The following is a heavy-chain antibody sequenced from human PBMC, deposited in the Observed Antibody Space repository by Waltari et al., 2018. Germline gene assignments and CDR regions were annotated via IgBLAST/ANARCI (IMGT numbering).Heavy chain of an antibody. CDR1: GYTFTDYY. J-gene: IGHJ3*02. Sequence: EVQLVQSGAEVKKPGATVKISCKVSGYTFTDYYMPWVQPAPGKGLEWMGLVDPEDGETIYAEKFQGRFTITADTSTDTAYMELSSLRSEDTAVYYCATDRLVTHRPHNAFDIWGQGTMVTVSS. D-gene: IGHD2-21*02. CDR2: VDPEDGET. V-gene: IGHV1-69-2*01. CDR3: ATDRLVTHRPHNAFDI.